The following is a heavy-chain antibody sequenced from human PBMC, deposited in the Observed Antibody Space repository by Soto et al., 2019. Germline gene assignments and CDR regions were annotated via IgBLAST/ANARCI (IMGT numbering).Heavy chain of an antibody. D-gene: IGHD2-2*01. V-gene: IGHV1-69*01. Sequence: QVQLVQSGAEVKKPGSSVKVSCKASGGTFSSYAISWVRQAPGQGLEWGGGSIPISGTANYAQKFQGRVTITADESTGTAYMELSSLRSEDTAVYYCARSQGSSTSLEIYYYYYYGMDVWGQGTTVTVSS. CDR1: GGTFSSYA. CDR2: SIPISGTA. J-gene: IGHJ6*02. CDR3: ARSQGSSTSLEIYYYYYYGMDV.